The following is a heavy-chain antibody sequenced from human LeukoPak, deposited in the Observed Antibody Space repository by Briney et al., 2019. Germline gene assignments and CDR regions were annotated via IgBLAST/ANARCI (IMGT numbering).Heavy chain of an antibody. D-gene: IGHD3-10*01. Sequence: ASVKVSCKASGYSFISYYVHWVRQAPGQGLEWLGTINPSGGNTKYAQKFQGRVSLTRNTSTSTVYLELNNLRSEDTADYSCARGAQTAVVGSLVDYWGQGTLVTVSS. J-gene: IGHJ4*02. CDR3: ARGAQTAVVGSLVDY. CDR1: GYSFISYY. V-gene: IGHV1-46*01. CDR2: INPSGGNT.